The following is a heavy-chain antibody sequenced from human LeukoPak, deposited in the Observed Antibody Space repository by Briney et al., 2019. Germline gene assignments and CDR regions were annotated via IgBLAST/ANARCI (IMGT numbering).Heavy chain of an antibody. CDR1: GFTFSSYG. J-gene: IGHJ4*02. CDR2: ISYDGSNK. D-gene: IGHD2-21*02. Sequence: GRSLRLSCAASGFTFSSYGMHWVRQAPGKGLEWVAVISYDGSNKYYAYSVKGRFTISRDNSKNTLYLQMNSLRAEDTAVYYCAKDVLYCGGDCYHFDYWGQGTLVTVSS. CDR3: AKDVLYCGGDCYHFDY. V-gene: IGHV3-30*18.